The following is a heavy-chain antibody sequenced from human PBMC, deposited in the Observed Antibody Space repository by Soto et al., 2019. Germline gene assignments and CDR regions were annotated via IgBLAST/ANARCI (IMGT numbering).Heavy chain of an antibody. V-gene: IGHV3-23*01. CDR2: ISGSGGST. Sequence: GRSLRLSCAASGFTFSSYAMSWVRQAPGKGLEWVSAISGSGGSTYYADSVKGRFTISRDNSKNTLYLQMNSLRAEDTAVYYCAKWDNWNYRSQGYFDYWGQGTLVTVSS. CDR1: GFTFSSYA. J-gene: IGHJ4*02. CDR3: AKWDNWNYRSQGYFDY. D-gene: IGHD1-7*01.